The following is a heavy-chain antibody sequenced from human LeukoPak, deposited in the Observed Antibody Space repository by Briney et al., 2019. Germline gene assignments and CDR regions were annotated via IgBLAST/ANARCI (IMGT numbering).Heavy chain of an antibody. V-gene: IGHV3-30*04. J-gene: IGHJ3*01. CDR1: GFTFSSYA. CDR2: ISYDGSNK. D-gene: IGHD3-16*01. CDR3: ARDWGLA. Sequence: RAGSSLRLSGAASGFTFSSYAMHWVLQAPGKGLEWVAVISYDGSNKYYADSVKGRFTISRDNSKNTLYLQMNSLRAEDTAVYYCARDWGLAWGQGTMVTVSS.